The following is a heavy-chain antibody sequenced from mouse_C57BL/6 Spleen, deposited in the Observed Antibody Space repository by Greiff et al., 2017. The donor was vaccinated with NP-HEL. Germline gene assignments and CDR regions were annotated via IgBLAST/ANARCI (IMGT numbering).Heavy chain of an antibody. Sequence: EVQLQQSGEGLVKPGGSLKLSCAASGFTFSSYAMSWVRQTPEKRLEWVAYISSGGDYIYYADTVKGRFTISRDNARNTLYLQMSSLKSEDTAMYYCTRGSNYDWYFDVWGTGTTVTVSS. D-gene: IGHD2-5*01. J-gene: IGHJ1*03. V-gene: IGHV5-9-1*02. CDR1: GFTFSSYA. CDR2: ISSGGDYI. CDR3: TRGSNYDWYFDV.